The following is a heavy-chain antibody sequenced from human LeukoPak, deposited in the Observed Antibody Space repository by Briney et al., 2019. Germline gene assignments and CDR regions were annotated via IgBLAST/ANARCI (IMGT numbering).Heavy chain of an antibody. CDR3: ARIGIAVAGTFGPALDWFDP. V-gene: IGHV5-51*01. D-gene: IGHD6-19*01. J-gene: IGHJ5*02. CDR2: IYPGDSDT. Sequence: GESLKISCKGSGSSFTSYWIGWVRQMPGKGLEWMGIIYPGDSDTRYSPSFQGQVTISADKSISTAYLQWSSLKASDTAMYYCARIGIAVAGTFGPALDWFDPWGQGTLVTVSS. CDR1: GSSFTSYW.